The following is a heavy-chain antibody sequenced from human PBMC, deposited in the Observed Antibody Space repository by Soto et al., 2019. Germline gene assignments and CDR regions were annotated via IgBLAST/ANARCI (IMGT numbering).Heavy chain of an antibody. D-gene: IGHD6-13*01. Sequence: SETLSLTCAVYGGSFSGYYWGWIRQPPGKGLEWIGEINHSGSTNYNPSLKSRVTISVDTSKNQFSLKLSSVTAADTAVYYCARGGGMWSSSRPGWFDPWGQGTLVTVSS. J-gene: IGHJ5*02. V-gene: IGHV4-34*01. CDR1: GGSFSGYY. CDR2: INHSGST. CDR3: ARGGGMWSSSRPGWFDP.